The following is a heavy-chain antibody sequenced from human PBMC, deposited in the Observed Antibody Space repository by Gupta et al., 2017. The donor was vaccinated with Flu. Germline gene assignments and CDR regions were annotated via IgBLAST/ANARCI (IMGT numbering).Heavy chain of an antibody. D-gene: IGHD6-19*01. CDR1: GGSISSYY. J-gene: IGHJ4*02. Sequence: QVQLQESGPGLVKPSETLSLTCTVSGGSISSYYWSWIRQPPGKGLEWIGYIYYSGSTNYNPSLKSRVTISVDTSKNQFSLKLSSVTAADTAVYYCAREVAVAGTSHFDYWGQGTLVTVSS. CDR2: IYYSGST. CDR3: AREVAVAGTSHFDY. V-gene: IGHV4-59*01.